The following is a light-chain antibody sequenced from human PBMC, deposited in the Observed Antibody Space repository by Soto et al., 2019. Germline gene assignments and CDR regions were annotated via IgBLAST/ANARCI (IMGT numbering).Light chain of an antibody. CDR3: QQSYSKPYT. CDR1: QSISSY. J-gene: IGKJ2*01. CDR2: TTS. Sequence: DIQMTQSPSSLSASVGDRVTITCRASQSISSYLIWYQQKPGKAPKLLIYTTSTLQSGVPSRFSGRGSGTDFTLTINSLQPEDLATYYCQQSYSKPYTFGQGTKLEIK. V-gene: IGKV1-39*01.